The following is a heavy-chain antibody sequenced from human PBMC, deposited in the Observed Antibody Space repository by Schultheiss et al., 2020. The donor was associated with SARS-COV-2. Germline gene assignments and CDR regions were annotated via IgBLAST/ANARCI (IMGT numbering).Heavy chain of an antibody. V-gene: IGHV3-74*01. Sequence: GESLKISCAASGFTFSSYWMHWVRQAPGKGLVWVSRINSDGSSISYADSVKGRFTISRDNAKNTLYLQMNSLRAEDTAVYYCASDLRSFFDYWGQGTLVTVSS. D-gene: IGHD6-13*01. CDR1: GFTFSSYW. CDR3: ASDLRSFFDY. J-gene: IGHJ4*02. CDR2: INSDGSSI.